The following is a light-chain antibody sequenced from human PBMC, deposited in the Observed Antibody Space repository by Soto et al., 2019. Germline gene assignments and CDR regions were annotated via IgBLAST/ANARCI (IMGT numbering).Light chain of an antibody. J-gene: IGKJ1*01. CDR2: AAS. CDR1: QGISTY. CDR3: QQSYSTTWT. Sequence: DIQMSQSPSSLSASVGDRVTITCRASQGISTYLNWYLQKPGIAPKLLIYAASSLQSGVPSRFSGSGSETDFTLTISSLQPEDFATYSCQQSYSTTWTFGQGTKVDI. V-gene: IGKV1-39*01.